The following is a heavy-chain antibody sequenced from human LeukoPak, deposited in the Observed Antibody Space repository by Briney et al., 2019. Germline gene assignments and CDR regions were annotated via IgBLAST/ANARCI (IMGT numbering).Heavy chain of an antibody. J-gene: IGHJ4*02. CDR3: ARGYLQYYDFWSGYASDFDY. D-gene: IGHD3-3*01. Sequence: GASVKVSCKASGYTFTSYGISWVRQAPGQGLEWMGWISAYNGNTNYAQKLQGRVTMTTDTSTSTAYMELRSLRSDGTAVYYCARGYLQYYDFWSGYASDFDYWGQGTLVTVSS. V-gene: IGHV1-18*01. CDR2: ISAYNGNT. CDR1: GYTFTSYG.